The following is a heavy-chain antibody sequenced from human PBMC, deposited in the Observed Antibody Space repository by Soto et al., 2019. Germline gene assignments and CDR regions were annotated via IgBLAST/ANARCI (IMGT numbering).Heavy chain of an antibody. J-gene: IGHJ6*02. CDR3: ASWLKGPDIGNYYYGMDV. CDR1: GGSFTSFD. V-gene: IGHV1-69*04. Sequence: SVKVSCKASGGSFTSFDINWVRQAPGEGLEWMGRIIPMLDITNYAQSFQGRVTITADRSTTTAYMEMSGLRSEDTAVFYCASWLKGPDIGNYYYGMDVWGQGTTVTVSS. D-gene: IGHD2-15*01. CDR2: IIPMLDIT.